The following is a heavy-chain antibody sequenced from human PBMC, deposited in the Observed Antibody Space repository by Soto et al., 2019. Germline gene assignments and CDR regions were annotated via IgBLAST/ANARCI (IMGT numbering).Heavy chain of an antibody. Sequence: SETLSLTCTVSGGSISSSSYYWGWIRQPPGKGLEWIGSIYYSGSTYYNPSLKSRVTISVDTSKNQFSLKLSSVTAADTAVYYCSRLTRKEPAPADYWGQGTLVTVSS. CDR1: GGSISSSSYY. CDR2: IYYSGST. J-gene: IGHJ4*02. V-gene: IGHV4-39*01. D-gene: IGHD2-2*01. CDR3: SRLTRKEPAPADY.